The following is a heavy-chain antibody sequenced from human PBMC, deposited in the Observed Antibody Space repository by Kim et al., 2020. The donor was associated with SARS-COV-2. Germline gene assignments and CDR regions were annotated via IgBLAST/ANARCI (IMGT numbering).Heavy chain of an antibody. CDR2: GST. D-gene: IGHD3-10*01. CDR3: ARGGSGRDY. Sequence: GSTYFNPSPKSRVTMSVDSSKNQFSLKLRSVTAADTAVYYCARGGSGRDYWGQGTLVTVSS. V-gene: IGHV4-31*02. J-gene: IGHJ4*02.